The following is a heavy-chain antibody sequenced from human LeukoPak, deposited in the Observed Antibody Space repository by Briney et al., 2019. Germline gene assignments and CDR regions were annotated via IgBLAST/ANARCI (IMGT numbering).Heavy chain of an antibody. CDR1: GFPVSSNY. CDR3: ARVSYGLHDY. D-gene: IGHD3-10*01. V-gene: IGHV3-53*01. J-gene: IGHJ4*02. CDR2: IYSGGST. Sequence: GGSLRLSCAASGFPVSSNYMSWGRRAPGKGGEWVSVIYSGGSTYYAYSVKGRFTISRDNSKNTLYLQMNSLRAEDTAVYYCARVSYGLHDYWGQGTLVTVSS.